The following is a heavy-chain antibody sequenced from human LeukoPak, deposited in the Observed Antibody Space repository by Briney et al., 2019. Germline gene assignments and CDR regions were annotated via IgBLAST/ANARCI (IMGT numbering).Heavy chain of an antibody. D-gene: IGHD2-2*01. Sequence: SETLSPTCTVSGYSISSGYYWGWIRQPPGKGLEWIGSIYHSGSTYYNPSLKSRVTISVDTSKNQFSLKLSSVTAADTAVYYCAVNIVVVPAASFDYWGQGTLVTVSS. J-gene: IGHJ4*02. V-gene: IGHV4-38-2*02. CDR1: GYSISSGYY. CDR2: IYHSGST. CDR3: AVNIVVVPAASFDY.